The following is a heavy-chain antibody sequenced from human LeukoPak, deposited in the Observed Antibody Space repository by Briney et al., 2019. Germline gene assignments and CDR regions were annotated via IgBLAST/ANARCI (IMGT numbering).Heavy chain of an antibody. V-gene: IGHV3-23*01. CDR2: ISVSVGIT. D-gene: IGHD6-13*01. CDR3: AKDLRGSSSWYYFDY. Sequence: PGGTLRLSCAASGFTFSSFGMSWVRQAPGKGLEWVSSISVSVGITYYADSVKGRFTISRDNSKNTLYLQMNSLRAEDTAVYYCAKDLRGSSSWYYFDYWGQGTLVTVSS. J-gene: IGHJ4*02. CDR1: GFTFSSFG.